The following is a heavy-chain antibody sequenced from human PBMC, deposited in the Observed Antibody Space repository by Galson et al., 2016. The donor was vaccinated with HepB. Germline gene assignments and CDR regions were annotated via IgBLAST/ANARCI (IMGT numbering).Heavy chain of an antibody. J-gene: IGHJ6*02. CDR2: IGANAFR. Sequence: SLRLSCAASGFTFSTHPMAWVRQAPGKGLEWVSTIGANAFRHYADSVKDRFTISRDNSRNTLYLQMNSLRAEDAAVYYCAKDLGFLEWLFFDSYYYYGMDVWGQGTTVTVSS. CDR3: AKDLGFLEWLFFDSYYYYGMDV. V-gene: IGHV3-23*01. D-gene: IGHD3-3*01. CDR1: GFTFSTHP.